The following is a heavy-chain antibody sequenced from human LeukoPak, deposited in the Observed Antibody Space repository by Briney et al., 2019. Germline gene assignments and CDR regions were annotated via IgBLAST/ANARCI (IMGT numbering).Heavy chain of an antibody. D-gene: IGHD3-3*01. CDR3: AKDGRSGAPFDR. Sequence: PGRSLRLSCAASGFTFSSYGMHWVRQAPGKGLEWVAVMWYDGSNKYYADSVKGRFTISRDNSKNTLYLQMNSLRVEDTATYYCAKDGRSGAPFDRWGQGTVLTVSS. J-gene: IGHJ4*02. CDR1: GFTFSSYG. CDR2: MWYDGSNK. V-gene: IGHV3-33*06.